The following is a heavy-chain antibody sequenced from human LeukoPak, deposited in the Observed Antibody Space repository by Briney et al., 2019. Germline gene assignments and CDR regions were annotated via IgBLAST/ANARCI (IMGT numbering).Heavy chain of an antibody. D-gene: IGHD6-19*01. CDR2: ISGSGGST. CDR3: SNPSAYSSCWKYYFDF. J-gene: IGHJ4*02. V-gene: IGHV3-23*01. Sequence: PGGSLRLSCAASRFTFSSYAMSWVRQAPGKGLEWVSAISGSGGSTYSADSVKGRFTISRDNSKNTLYLQMNSLRDDDTAVYYCSNPSAYSSCWKYYFDFWGQGTLVTVSS. CDR1: RFTFSSYA.